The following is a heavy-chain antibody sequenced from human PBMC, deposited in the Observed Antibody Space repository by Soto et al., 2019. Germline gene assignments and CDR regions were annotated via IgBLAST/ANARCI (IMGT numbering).Heavy chain of an antibody. CDR3: TTANYYDSSGYYYFDY. D-gene: IGHD3-22*01. V-gene: IGHV3-15*01. CDR1: GFTFSNAW. Sequence: PGGSLRLSCAASGFTFSNAWMSWVRQAPGKGPEWVGRIKSKTDGGTTDYAAPVKGRFTISRDDSKNTLYLQMNSLKTEDTAVYYCTTANYYDSSGYYYFDYWGQGTLVTVSS. J-gene: IGHJ4*02. CDR2: IKSKTDGGTT.